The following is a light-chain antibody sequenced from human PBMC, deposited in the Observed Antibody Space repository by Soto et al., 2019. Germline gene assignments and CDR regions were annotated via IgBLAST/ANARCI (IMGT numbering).Light chain of an antibody. CDR3: QQSYSNPTWT. Sequence: DSQLTQSPSSLSASVGDRITITCRASQSISTYLNWYQQKPGEAPTLLVYDSSTLQSGVPSRFSGSGFGAEFTLTVSSLQPEDFATYYCQQSYSNPTWTFGQGTKVEIK. V-gene: IGKV1-39*01. CDR1: QSISTY. CDR2: DSS. J-gene: IGKJ1*01.